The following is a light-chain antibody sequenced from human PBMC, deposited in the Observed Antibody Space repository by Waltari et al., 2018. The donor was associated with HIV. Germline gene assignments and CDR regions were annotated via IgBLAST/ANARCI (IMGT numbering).Light chain of an antibody. CDR3: ASYTSRTTLV. CDR1: SSDVGGYNS. CDR2: SVS. J-gene: IGLJ2*01. Sequence: QSALTQPASVSGSPGQSITISCTGTSSDVGGYNSVSWYQQHPGKVPKLIISSVSNRPAGVSNRFSGSKSGNTASLTISGLRSEDECDYYCASYTSRTTLVFGGGTKVTVL. V-gene: IGLV2-14*01.